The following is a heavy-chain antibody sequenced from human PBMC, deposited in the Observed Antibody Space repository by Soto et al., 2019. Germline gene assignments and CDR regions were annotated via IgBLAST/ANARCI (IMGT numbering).Heavy chain of an antibody. CDR2: ISGSGGST. CDR3: AKDLQDYYDSSGYQGEDAFDI. CDR1: GFTFSSYA. D-gene: IGHD3-22*01. J-gene: IGHJ3*02. Sequence: AGGSLRLSCAASGFTFSSYAMSWVRQAPGKGLEWVSAISGSGGSTYYADSVKGRFTISRDNSKNTLYLQMNSLRAEDTAVYYCAKDLQDYYDSSGYQGEDAFDIWGQGTMVTVSS. V-gene: IGHV3-23*01.